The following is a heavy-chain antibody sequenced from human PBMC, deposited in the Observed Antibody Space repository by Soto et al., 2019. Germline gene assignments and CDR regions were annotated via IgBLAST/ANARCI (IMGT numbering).Heavy chain of an antibody. Sequence: EVQLVQSGAEVKKPGESLRISCKGSGYSFTSYWISWLRQMPGKGLEWMGRIDPSDSYTNYSPSFQGHVTISADKSISTAYLQWSSLKASDTAMYYCARAFNSSGWYPDAFDIWGQGTMVTVSS. CDR1: GYSFTSYW. CDR2: IDPSDSYT. V-gene: IGHV5-10-1*03. J-gene: IGHJ3*02. D-gene: IGHD6-19*01. CDR3: ARAFNSSGWYPDAFDI.